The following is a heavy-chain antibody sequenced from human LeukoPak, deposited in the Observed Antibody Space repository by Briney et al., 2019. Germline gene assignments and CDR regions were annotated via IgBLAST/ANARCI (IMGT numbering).Heavy chain of an antibody. J-gene: IGHJ4*02. CDR1: GYSISSGYY. CDR2: IYYSGST. CDR3: ARGRGTRLFDY. Sequence: PSETLSLTCTVSGYSISSGYYWGWIRQPPGKGLEWIGSIYYSGSTYYNPSLKSRVTISVDTSKNQFSLKLSSVTAADTAVYYCARGRGTRLFDYWGQGTLVTVSS. V-gene: IGHV4-38-2*02. D-gene: IGHD1/OR15-1a*01.